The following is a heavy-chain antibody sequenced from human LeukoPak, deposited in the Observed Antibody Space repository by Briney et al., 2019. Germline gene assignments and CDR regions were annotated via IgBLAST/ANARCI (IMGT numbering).Heavy chain of an antibody. Sequence: GGSLRLSCAAPGFTFSSYTMSWVRQAPGRGLEWVSTITTSDGNTYYADSVKGRFTVSRDNSKNTLFLQMNSLRAEDTAVYYCAKDGGLWVSAHWGDSWGRGTLVTVSS. CDR1: GFTFSSYT. CDR3: AKDGGLWVSAHWGDS. J-gene: IGHJ4*02. V-gene: IGHV3-23*01. CDR2: ITTSDGNT. D-gene: IGHD7-27*01.